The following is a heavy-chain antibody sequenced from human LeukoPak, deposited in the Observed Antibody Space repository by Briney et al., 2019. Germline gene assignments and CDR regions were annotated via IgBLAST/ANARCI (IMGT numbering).Heavy chain of an antibody. Sequence: PGGSLRLSCAASGFTFSSYWMSWVRQAPGKGLEWVSSISSSGSNTYYADSVKGRFAISRDNSKNTVYLQTNSLRAEDTAIYYCAKGSTLGTREVDYWGQGTLVTVSS. CDR2: ISSSGSNT. D-gene: IGHD1-1*01. CDR3: AKGSTLGTREVDY. J-gene: IGHJ4*02. V-gene: IGHV3-23*01. CDR1: GFTFSSYW.